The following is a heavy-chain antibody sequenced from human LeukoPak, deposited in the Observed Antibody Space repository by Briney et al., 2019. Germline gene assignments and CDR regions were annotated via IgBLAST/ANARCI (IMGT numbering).Heavy chain of an antibody. CDR1: GFTFSNYW. CDR2: IQQDGTEK. CDR3: ARVPTDYSNYGHYFDY. Sequence: PGGSLRLSCAASGFTFSNYWMSWVRQAPGKGLEWVANIQQDGTEKYYVDSVKGRFTISRDNAKNSLYLQMNSLRAEDTAVYYCARVPTDYSNYGHYFDYWGQGTLVTVSS. D-gene: IGHD4-11*01. V-gene: IGHV3-7*01. J-gene: IGHJ4*02.